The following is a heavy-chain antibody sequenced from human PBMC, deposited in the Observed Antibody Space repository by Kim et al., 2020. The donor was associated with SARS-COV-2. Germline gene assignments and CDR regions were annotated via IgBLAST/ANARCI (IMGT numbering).Heavy chain of an antibody. Sequence: SNKYYADSVKGRFTISRDNSKNTLYLQMNSLRAEDTAVYYCARVDDGMDVWGQGTTVTVSS. V-gene: IGHV3-33*01. CDR3: ARVDDGMDV. J-gene: IGHJ6*02. CDR2: SNK.